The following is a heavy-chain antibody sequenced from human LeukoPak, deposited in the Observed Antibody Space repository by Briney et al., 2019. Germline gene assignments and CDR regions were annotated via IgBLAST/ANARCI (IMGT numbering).Heavy chain of an antibody. CDR2: IYHSGST. D-gene: IGHD5-18*01. J-gene: IGHJ4*02. V-gene: IGHV4-30-2*01. Sequence: SETLSLTCTVSGGSISSGGYYWSWIRQPPGKGLEWIGYIYHSGSTYYNPSLKSRVTISVDRSKNQFSLKLSSVTAADTAVYYCARETYSYGYGYWGQGTLVTVSS. CDR3: ARETYSYGYGY. CDR1: GGSISSGGYY.